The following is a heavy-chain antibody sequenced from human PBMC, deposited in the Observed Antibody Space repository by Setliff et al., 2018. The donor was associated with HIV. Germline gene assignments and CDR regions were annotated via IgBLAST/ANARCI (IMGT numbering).Heavy chain of an antibody. CDR2: IYHSGSA. V-gene: IGHV4-4*02. J-gene: IGHJ6*02. D-gene: IGHD1-7*01. CDR3: ARAALLKLPLGYYYGMDA. CDR1: GGSISSSNW. Sequence: PSETLSLTCAVSGGSISSSNWWSWVRQPPGKGLEWIGEIYHSGSANYNPFLKSRVTISVDKSKNHFSLKLSSVTAADTAVYYCARAALLKLPLGYYYGMDAWGQGTTVTVSS.